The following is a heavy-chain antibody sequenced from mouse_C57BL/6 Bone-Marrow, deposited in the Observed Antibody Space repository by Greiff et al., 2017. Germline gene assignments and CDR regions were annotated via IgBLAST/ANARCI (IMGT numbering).Heavy chain of an antibody. V-gene: IGHV3-6*01. D-gene: IGHD2-3*01. CDR1: GYSITSGYY. J-gene: IGHJ2*01. CDR3: ARELLPLYYFDY. CDR2: ISYDGSN. Sequence: VKLQESGPGLVKPSQSLSLTCSVTGYSITSGYYWNWIRQFPGNKLEWMGYISYDGSNNYNPSLKNRISITRDTSKNQFFLKLNSVTTEDTATYYCARELLPLYYFDYWGQGTTLTVSS.